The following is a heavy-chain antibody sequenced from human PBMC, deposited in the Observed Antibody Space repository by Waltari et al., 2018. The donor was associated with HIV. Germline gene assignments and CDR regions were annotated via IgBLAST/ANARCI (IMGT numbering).Heavy chain of an antibody. CDR2: IIPIFGTA. Sequence: QVQLVQSGAEVKKPGSSVKVSCKASGGTFGSYAISWVRQAPGQGLEWMGEIIPIFGTANYAQKFQGRVTITADESTSTAYMELSSLRSEDTAVYYCARDRGSGYYNWFDSWGQGTLVTVSS. D-gene: IGHD3-22*01. V-gene: IGHV1-69*12. CDR3: ARDRGSGYYNWFDS. CDR1: GGTFGSYA. J-gene: IGHJ5*01.